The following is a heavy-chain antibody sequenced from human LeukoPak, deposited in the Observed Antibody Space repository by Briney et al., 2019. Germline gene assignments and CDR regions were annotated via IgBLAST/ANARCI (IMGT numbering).Heavy chain of an antibody. CDR2: TRNKANSYTT. CDR3: ARRSGNYYFDY. J-gene: IGHJ4*02. V-gene: IGHV3-72*01. Sequence: GGSLRLSCAASGFTFSDHYMDWVRQAPGKGLEWVGRTRNKANSYTTEYAASVKGRFTISRDDSKNSLYLQMNNLKTEDTAMYYCARRSGNYYFDYWGQVTLVTVSS. D-gene: IGHD1-26*01. CDR1: GFTFSDHY.